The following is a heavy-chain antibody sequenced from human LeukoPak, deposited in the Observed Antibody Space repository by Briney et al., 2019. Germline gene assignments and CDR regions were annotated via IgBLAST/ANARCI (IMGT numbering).Heavy chain of an antibody. D-gene: IGHD4-17*01. J-gene: IGHJ6*04. CDR2: ISYDGSNK. V-gene: IGHV3-30*18. CDR3: AKADYGDYLYYYYGMDV. CDR1: GFTFSSYG. Sequence: PGGSLRLSCAASGFTFSSYGMHWVRQAPGKGLEWVAVISYDGSNKYYADSVKGRFTISRDNSKNTLYLQMNSLRAEDMAVYYCAKADYGDYLYYYYGMDVWGKGTTVTVSS.